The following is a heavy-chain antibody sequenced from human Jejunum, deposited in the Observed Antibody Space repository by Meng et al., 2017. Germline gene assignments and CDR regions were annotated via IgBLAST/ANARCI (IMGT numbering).Heavy chain of an antibody. Sequence: DVQLVQSGGGLVMPGGSLRLSCAASGFSFTNAWMTWVRQAPGKGLEWVGRIKTKFDGGTRDYAAPVKGRFTISRDDSKNTLYLQMNSLKTEDTAVYYCTTIGSSWSHYWGQGTLVTVSS. J-gene: IGHJ4*02. CDR1: GFSFTNAW. V-gene: IGHV3-15*01. D-gene: IGHD6-13*01. CDR3: TTIGSSWSHY. CDR2: IKTKFDGGTR.